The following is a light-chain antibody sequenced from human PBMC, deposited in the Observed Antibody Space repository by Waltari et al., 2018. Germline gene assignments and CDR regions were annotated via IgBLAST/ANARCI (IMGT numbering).Light chain of an antibody. Sequence: QSALTQPASVSGSPGQSIAISCTGTSSDLGSYNYVSWYQQHPGKAPKLRIYEVSNRPPGVSDRFSGSKSGNTASLTISGLQAEDEADYYCSSCTTSNTVVFGTGTKVTVL. V-gene: IGLV2-14*01. J-gene: IGLJ1*01. CDR1: SSDLGSYNY. CDR3: SSCTTSNTVV. CDR2: EVS.